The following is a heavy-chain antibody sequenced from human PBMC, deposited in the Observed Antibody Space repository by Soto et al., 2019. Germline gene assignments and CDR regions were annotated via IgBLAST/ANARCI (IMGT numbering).Heavy chain of an antibody. Sequence: QVQLQQSGPGLVKPSQTLSLTCAISGDSVSSYTSTWNWFRQSPSRGLEWLGRTYYRSNWYNDYAVSIKNRNTINPETYNNQLTRQLNSVTPDDTAVYYCVRLIGSSWLDSWFQGTLVTVSS. CDR2: TYYRSNWYN. V-gene: IGHV6-1*01. CDR3: VRLIGSSWLDS. CDR1: GDSVSSYTST. J-gene: IGHJ5*01. D-gene: IGHD6-13*01.